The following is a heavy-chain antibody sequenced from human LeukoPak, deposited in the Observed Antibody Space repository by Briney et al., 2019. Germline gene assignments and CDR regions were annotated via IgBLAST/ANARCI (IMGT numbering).Heavy chain of an antibody. CDR2: ITSTSNHI. CDR1: GFSFSTYD. V-gene: IGHV3-21*01. D-gene: IGHD3-10*01. CDR3: ARVYSANGYGSGYYDY. Sequence: GGSLRLSCVASGFSFSTYDMNWVRQAPGKGLEWISAITSTSNHINYADSVKGRFTISRDSANNSLYLQMNSLRAEDTAVYYCARVYSANGYGSGYYDYWGQGTLVTVSS. J-gene: IGHJ4*02.